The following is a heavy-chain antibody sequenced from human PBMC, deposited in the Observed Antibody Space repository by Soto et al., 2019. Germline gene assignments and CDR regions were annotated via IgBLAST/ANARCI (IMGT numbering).Heavy chain of an antibody. D-gene: IGHD2-15*01. J-gene: IGHJ3*02. CDR2: IYWDDDK. V-gene: IGHV2-5*02. CDR1: GFSLRISGVG. CDR3: AHSATVSDAFDI. Sequence: QITLKESGHTLVKPTQTLTLTCTFSGFSLRISGVGVGWIRQPPGKALEWLALIYWDDDKRYSPSLKSRLTITKDTSKNQVVLTMTNMHPVDTATYYCAHSATVSDAFDIWGQGTMVTVSS.